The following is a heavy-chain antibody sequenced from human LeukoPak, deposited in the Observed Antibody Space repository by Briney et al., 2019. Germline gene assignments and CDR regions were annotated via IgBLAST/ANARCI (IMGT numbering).Heavy chain of an antibody. CDR2: INPNSGGT. V-gene: IGHV1-2*02. J-gene: IGHJ6*03. CDR1: GYTFTGYY. D-gene: IGHD3-16*01. Sequence: ASVKVSCKASGYTFTGYYMHWVRQAPGQGLEWMGWINPNSGGTNYAQKFQGRVTITRNTSISTAYMELSSLRSEDTAVYYCARGLWGHYYYYYMDVWGKGTTVTVSS. CDR3: ARGLWGHYYYYYMDV.